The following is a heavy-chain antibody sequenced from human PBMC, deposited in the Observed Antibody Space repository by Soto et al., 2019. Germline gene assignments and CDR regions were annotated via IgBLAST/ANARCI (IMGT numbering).Heavy chain of an antibody. CDR2: IGGNGVTT. Sequence: EVQLLESGGGLVQPGGSLRLSCEASGFSIGSSAWSWVRQAPGKGLDWVSTIGGNGVTTFYADSAKGRFTISRDISRNTVFLQMSSLRAEDTALYYCAKSSRYCSGGGCFYYFDDWGQGTLVTVSS. D-gene: IGHD2-15*01. J-gene: IGHJ4*02. V-gene: IGHV3-23*01. CDR1: GFSIGSSA. CDR3: AKSSRYCSGGGCFYYFDD.